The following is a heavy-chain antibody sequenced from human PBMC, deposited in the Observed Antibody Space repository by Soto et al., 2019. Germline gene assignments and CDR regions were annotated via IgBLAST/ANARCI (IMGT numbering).Heavy chain of an antibody. D-gene: IGHD2-15*01. CDR1: GGTFSRYA. V-gene: IGHV1-69*13. J-gene: IGHJ5*02. Sequence: SVKVSCKASGGTFSRYAISWVRQAPGQGLEWMGGIIPTFGSAKYAQKFQGRVTITADESTTTAYMELSSLRSEATAVYYCARWTLATSQPTTVVVVAATQACSGPWGQGTLVTVSS. CDR2: IIPTFGSA. CDR3: ARWTLATSQPTTVVVVAATQACSGP.